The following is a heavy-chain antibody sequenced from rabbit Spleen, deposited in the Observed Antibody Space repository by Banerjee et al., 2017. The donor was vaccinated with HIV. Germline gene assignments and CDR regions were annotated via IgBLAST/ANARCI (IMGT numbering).Heavy chain of an antibody. CDR2: IDAGSSGFT. D-gene: IGHD1-1*01. V-gene: IGHV1S45*01. CDR1: GFSFSGSYY. J-gene: IGHJ6*01. Sequence: QEQLEESGGDLVKPGASLTLTCTASGFSFSGSYYMCWVRQAPGKGLEWIACIDAGSSGFTYFASWAKGRFTISKTSSTTVTLQMTSLTAADTATYFCARDTSSSFSSYGMDLWGQGTLVTVS. CDR3: ARDTSSSFSSYGMDL.